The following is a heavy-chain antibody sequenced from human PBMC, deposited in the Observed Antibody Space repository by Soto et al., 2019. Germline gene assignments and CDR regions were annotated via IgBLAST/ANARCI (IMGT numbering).Heavy chain of an antibody. V-gene: IGHV3-74*01. CDR1: GLIFSNYK. CDR3: ARTKGAVAFDI. D-gene: IGHD3-16*01. CDR2: INTDGSIK. J-gene: IGHJ3*02. Sequence: GGSLRLSCAASGLIFSNYKMHWVRQAPGKGLVWVSRINTDGSIKDYADSVKGRFTISGDNAENTLYLQMNSLRAEDTVVYYCARTKGAVAFDIWGQGTMVTVSS.